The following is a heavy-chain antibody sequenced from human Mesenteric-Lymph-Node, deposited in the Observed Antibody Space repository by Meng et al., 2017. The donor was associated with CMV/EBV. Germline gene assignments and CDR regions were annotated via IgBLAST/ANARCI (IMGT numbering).Heavy chain of an antibody. CDR2: IAGSGGGT. CDR3: AKEGDDSSGLYFHS. V-gene: IGHV3-23*01. D-gene: IGHD3-22*01. J-gene: IGHJ4*02. Sequence: GGSLRLSCAASGFTFSSYSMNWVRQAPGKGLEWVSVIAGSGGGTYYADSVKGRFTISRDNSKNTLYVQMNSLRAEDTALYYCAKEGDDSSGLYFHSWGQGTLVTVSS. CDR1: GFTFSSYS.